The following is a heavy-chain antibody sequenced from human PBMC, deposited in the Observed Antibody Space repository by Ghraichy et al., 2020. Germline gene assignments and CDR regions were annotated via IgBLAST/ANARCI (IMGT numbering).Heavy chain of an antibody. J-gene: IGHJ4*02. D-gene: IGHD3-22*01. CDR1: GFTFSNFA. V-gene: IGHV3-33*01. CDR2: IWYDGRKE. Sequence: GALRLSCAASGFTFSNFAIHWVRQAPGKGLEWVAIIWYDGRKEYYADSVKGRFTISRDNYKNTLYLQMNSLRAEDTAVYYCARRGYDNFGYYVDFWGQGTLVTVSS. CDR3: ARRGYDNFGYYVDF.